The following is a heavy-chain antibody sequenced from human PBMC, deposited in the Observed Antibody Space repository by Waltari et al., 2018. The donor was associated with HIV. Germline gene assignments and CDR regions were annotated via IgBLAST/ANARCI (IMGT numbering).Heavy chain of an antibody. D-gene: IGHD3-10*01. Sequence: SGYFWGWNRQPPGKALEWIGSMFHNGSTYYNPSLKSRVTISVDTSKNQFSLKLSSVTSADTAIYYCAREWGTLMVAWFDPWGQGTLVTVSS. CDR2: MFHNGST. J-gene: IGHJ5*02. V-gene: IGHV4-38-2*02. CDR3: AREWGTLMVAWFDP. CDR1: SGYF.